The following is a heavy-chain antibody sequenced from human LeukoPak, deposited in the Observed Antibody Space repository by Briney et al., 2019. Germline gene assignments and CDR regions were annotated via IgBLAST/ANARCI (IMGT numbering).Heavy chain of an antibody. J-gene: IGHJ4*02. CDR1: GFTFSTYS. V-gene: IGHV3-21*01. CDR3: AREGGIAVAESDY. Sequence: GGSLRLSCAASGFTFSTYSMNWVRQAPGKGLEWVSSISSSSSYIYYADSVKGRFTISRDNAKNSLYLQMNSLRAEDTAVYYCAREGGIAVAESDYWGQGTLVTVSS. CDR2: ISSSSSYI. D-gene: IGHD6-19*01.